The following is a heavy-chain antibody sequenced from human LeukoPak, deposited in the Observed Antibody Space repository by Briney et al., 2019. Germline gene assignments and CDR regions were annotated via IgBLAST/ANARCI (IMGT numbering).Heavy chain of an antibody. J-gene: IGHJ4*02. D-gene: IGHD1-26*01. V-gene: IGHV4-39*07. CDR3: ARAIEVGAMTPFDY. CDR1: GDSISSSSSY. Sequence: PSETLSLTCTVSGDSISSSSSYWGWIRQPPGEGLEWIGSIYHSGSTYYNPSLKSRVTISVDTSKNQFSLKLSSVTAADTAVYYCARAIEVGAMTPFDYWGQGTLVTVSS. CDR2: IYHSGST.